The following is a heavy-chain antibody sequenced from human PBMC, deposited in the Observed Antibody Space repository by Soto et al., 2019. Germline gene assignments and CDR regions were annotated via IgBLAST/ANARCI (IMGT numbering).Heavy chain of an antibody. Sequence: EVQLVESGGGLVQPGGSLRLSCAASGFTLSAYSMNWVRQAPGKGLEWISFINSGSDTIYYGDSVKGRFTISRDNAKNAPYLHMNSLRDDDTAVYYCARPHLDRPTYYGLDVWGQGTTVTVSS. D-gene: IGHD3-16*01. CDR3: ARPHLDRPTYYGLDV. CDR2: INSGSDTI. J-gene: IGHJ6*02. CDR1: GFTLSAYS. V-gene: IGHV3-48*02.